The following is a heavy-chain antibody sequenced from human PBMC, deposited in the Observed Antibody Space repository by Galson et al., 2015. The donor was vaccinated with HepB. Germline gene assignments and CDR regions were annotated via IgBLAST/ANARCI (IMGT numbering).Heavy chain of an antibody. V-gene: IGHV3-11*01. CDR3: ARAVPPPPYCSSTSCYTHYYYGMDV. CDR2: ISSSGSTI. CDR1: GLTFSDYY. D-gene: IGHD2-2*02. Sequence: SLRLSCAASGLTFSDYYMSWFRQAPGKGLEWVSYISSSGSTIYYADSVKGRFTISRDNAKNSLYLQMNSLRAEDTAVYYCARAVPPPPYCSSTSCYTHYYYGMDVRGQGTTVTVSS. J-gene: IGHJ6*02.